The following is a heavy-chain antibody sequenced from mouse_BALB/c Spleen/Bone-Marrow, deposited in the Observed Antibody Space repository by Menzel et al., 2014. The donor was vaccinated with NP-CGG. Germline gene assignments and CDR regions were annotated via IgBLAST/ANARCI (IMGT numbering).Heavy chain of an antibody. V-gene: IGHV7-3*02. CDR3: ARDENVGIYWYFDV. Sequence: EVKLVESGGGSVQPGGSLRLSCATSGFTFTDYYVSWVRQPPGKALEWLGFIRNKANGYTTEYSASVKGRFTISRDNSQRILYLQMNTLRAEDSATYYCARDENVGIYWYFDVWGAGTTVIVSS. J-gene: IGHJ1*01. CDR2: IRNKANGYTT. CDR1: GFTFTDYY.